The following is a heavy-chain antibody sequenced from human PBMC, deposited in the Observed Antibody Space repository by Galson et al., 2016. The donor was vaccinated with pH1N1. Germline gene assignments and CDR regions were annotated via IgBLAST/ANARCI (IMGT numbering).Heavy chain of an antibody. CDR1: GFSLAPFD. V-gene: IGHV3-13*05. Sequence: SLRLSCAASGFSLAPFDVHWVRQVPGKGLEWVSLLHTAGRPYYLDSVRGRFTIYREDAKNSVHLQLNDLRAGDTALYHCARKRGFGYAFELWGQGTFVTVSS. CDR2: LHTAGRP. D-gene: IGHD3-3*01. J-gene: IGHJ3*01. CDR3: ARKRGFGYAFEL.